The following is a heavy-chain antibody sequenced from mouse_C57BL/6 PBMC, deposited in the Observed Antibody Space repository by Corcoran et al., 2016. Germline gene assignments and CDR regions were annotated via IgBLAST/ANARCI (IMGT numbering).Heavy chain of an antibody. J-gene: IGHJ2*01. Sequence: EVQLQQSGAELVWPGATVKLSCTASGFNIKDYYMHWVKQRPEQGLEWIGRIDPEDGDTEYAPKFQGKATMTADTSSNTAYLQLSSLTSEDTAVYYCTGLYYYGSSYDYFDYWGQGTTLTVSS. CDR2: IDPEDGDT. CDR3: TGLYYYGSSYDYFDY. D-gene: IGHD1-1*01. V-gene: IGHV14-1*01. CDR1: GFNIKDYY.